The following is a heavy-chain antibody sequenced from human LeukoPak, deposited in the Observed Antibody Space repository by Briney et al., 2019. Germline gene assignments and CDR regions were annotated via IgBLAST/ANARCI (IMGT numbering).Heavy chain of an antibody. CDR2: IYHSGST. CDR3: AKGGVVPYNWFDP. Sequence: PSETLSLTCAVSGGSISSNNWWSGVRQPPGKGLEWIGEIYHSGSTNYSPSLKSRVIISVDKSKNQFSLKLSSVTAADTAVYYCAKGGVVPYNWFDPWGQGALVTVSS. CDR1: GGSISSNNW. J-gene: IGHJ5*02. V-gene: IGHV4-4*02. D-gene: IGHD3-10*01.